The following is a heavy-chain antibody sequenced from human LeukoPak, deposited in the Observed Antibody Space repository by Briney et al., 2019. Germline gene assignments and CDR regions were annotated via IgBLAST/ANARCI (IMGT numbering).Heavy chain of an antibody. CDR1: GFTFSNYA. CDR2: ISSGGVST. V-gene: IGHV3-23*01. J-gene: IGHJ4*02. Sequence: GGSLRLSCAASGFTFSNYAMSWVRQAPGKGLEWVSGISSGGVSTYYADSVKGRFTISRDNSKNTLYLQMNSLRAEDTAVYYCAKGNSGSYSRYFDYWGQGTLVTVSS. D-gene: IGHD1-26*01. CDR3: AKGNSGSYSRYFDY.